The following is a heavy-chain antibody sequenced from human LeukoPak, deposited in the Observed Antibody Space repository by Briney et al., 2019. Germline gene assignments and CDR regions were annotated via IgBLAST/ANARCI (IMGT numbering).Heavy chain of an antibody. D-gene: IGHD3-22*01. CDR1: GFTFSSYS. CDR2: ISSSSSTI. Sequence: TGGSLRLSCAASGFTFSSYSMNWVRQAPGKGLEWVSYISSSSSTIYYADSVKGRFTISRDNAKNSLYLQMNSLRAEDTAVYYCARDGEGKGRYYYDSSGYFDYWGQETLVTVSS. J-gene: IGHJ4*02. CDR3: ARDGEGKGRYYYDSSGYFDY. V-gene: IGHV3-48*04.